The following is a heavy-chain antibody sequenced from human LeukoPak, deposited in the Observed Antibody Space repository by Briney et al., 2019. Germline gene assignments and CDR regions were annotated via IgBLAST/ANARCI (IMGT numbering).Heavy chain of an antibody. Sequence: SETLSLTCTVSGGSISSYSWSWIRQPAGKGLDWIGRVYISGSTNYNPSLKSRVTMSVDTSKNQFSLKLSSVTAADTAVYYCARSRDGYNSVDYWGQGTLVTVSS. V-gene: IGHV4-4*07. CDR3: ARSRDGYNSVDY. CDR1: GGSISSYS. D-gene: IGHD5-24*01. CDR2: VYISGST. J-gene: IGHJ4*02.